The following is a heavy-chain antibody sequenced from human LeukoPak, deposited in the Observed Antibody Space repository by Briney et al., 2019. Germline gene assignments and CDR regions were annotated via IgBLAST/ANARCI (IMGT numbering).Heavy chain of an antibody. Sequence: PGGSLRLSCAASGFTFSSYAMTWVPQAPGMGLEWVSTISGGGGSTYYADSVKGRFTISRDNSKNTLYLQMNNLRAEDTAVYYCAKDHRVGQLLLLPWGQGTLVTVSS. CDR1: GFTFSSYA. D-gene: IGHD2-15*01. J-gene: IGHJ5*02. V-gene: IGHV3-23*01. CDR3: AKDHRVGQLLLLP. CDR2: ISGGGGST.